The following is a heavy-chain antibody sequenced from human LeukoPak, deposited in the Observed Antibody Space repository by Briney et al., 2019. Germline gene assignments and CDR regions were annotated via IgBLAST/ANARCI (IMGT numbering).Heavy chain of an antibody. D-gene: IGHD3-10*01. J-gene: IGHJ6*03. CDR3: ARGGLYGLYYYYYMDV. Sequence: GGSLRLSCVGSGFTFSNYWMSWVRQAPGKGLEWVAIIKQDESEKYYVDSVQGRFTISRDNAQNSLYVRMNSLRAEDTAVYYCARGGLYGLYYYYYMDVWGKGTKVTVSS. V-gene: IGHV3-7*01. CDR2: IKQDESEK. CDR1: GFTFSNYW.